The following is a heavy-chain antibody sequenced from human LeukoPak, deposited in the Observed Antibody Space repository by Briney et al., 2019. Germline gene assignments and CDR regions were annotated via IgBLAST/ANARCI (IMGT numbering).Heavy chain of an antibody. D-gene: IGHD2-2*02. CDR3: ARGKNIGLVDGSTSCYSHDY. CDR2: INHSGST. V-gene: IGHV4-39*07. CDR1: GGSISSSSYY. J-gene: IGHJ4*02. Sequence: SETLSLTCTVSGGSISSSSYYWGWICQPPGKGLEWIGEINHSGSTNYNPSLKSRVTISVDTSKNQFSLKLSSVTAADTAVYYCARGKNIGLVDGSTSCYSHDYWGQGTLVTVSS.